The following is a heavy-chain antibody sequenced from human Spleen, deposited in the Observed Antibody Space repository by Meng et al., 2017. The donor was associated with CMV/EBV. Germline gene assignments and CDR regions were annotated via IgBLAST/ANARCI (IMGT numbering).Heavy chain of an antibody. V-gene: IGHV1-69*05. CDR1: PLIRFA. Sequence: PLIRFAVSWVRQAPGPGIEGLGGVTVMFNSATYAQQFQGRIRINTDDSKTTVYMELSSLRSADTAVYYCAIEWVAAAGGGTGTFDFWGQGSLVTVSS. J-gene: IGHJ4*02. CDR2: VTVMFNSA. D-gene: IGHD6-13*01. CDR3: AIEWVAAAGGGTGTFDF.